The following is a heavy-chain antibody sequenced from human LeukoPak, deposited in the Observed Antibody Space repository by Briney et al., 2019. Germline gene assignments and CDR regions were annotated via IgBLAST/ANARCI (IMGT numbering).Heavy chain of an antibody. CDR3: ARGPSYYGSGSYPFDY. Sequence: PSQTLSLTCTVSGGSISSGVYYWSWIRQPPGKGLECIGFIYYSESTYYKPSLKSRVAISADTSKNQFYLKVNSVTAADTAVYYCARGPSYYGSGSYPFDYWGPGTRVTVSS. V-gene: IGHV4-30-4*01. CDR2: IYYSEST. J-gene: IGHJ4*02. CDR1: GGSISSGVYY. D-gene: IGHD3-10*01.